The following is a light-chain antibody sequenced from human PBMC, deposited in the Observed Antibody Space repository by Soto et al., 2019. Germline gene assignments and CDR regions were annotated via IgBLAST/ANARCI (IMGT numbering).Light chain of an antibody. Sequence: EIVLTQSPGTLSFSPGERATLSCRASQTVSTNYLAWYQQKPGQAPRLLIHGASNRATGIPDRFSGSGSGTDFTLTISRLEPEDFAVYYCQQYGRSPKTFGQGTKVE. CDR2: GAS. V-gene: IGKV3-20*01. CDR1: QTVSTNY. J-gene: IGKJ1*01. CDR3: QQYGRSPKT.